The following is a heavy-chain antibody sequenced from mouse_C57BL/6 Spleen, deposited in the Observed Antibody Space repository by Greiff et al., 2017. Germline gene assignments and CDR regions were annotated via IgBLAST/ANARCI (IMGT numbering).Heavy chain of an antibody. Sequence: EVQVVESGGGLVQPGGSLKLSCAASGFTFSDYYMYWVRQTPEKRLEWVAYISNGGGSTYYPDTVKGRFTISRDNAKNTLYLQMSRLKSEDTAMYYCARQGELGQAWFAYWGQGTLVTVSA. J-gene: IGHJ3*01. CDR2: ISNGGGST. CDR1: GFTFSDYY. V-gene: IGHV5-12*01. D-gene: IGHD4-1*01. CDR3: ARQGELGQAWFAY.